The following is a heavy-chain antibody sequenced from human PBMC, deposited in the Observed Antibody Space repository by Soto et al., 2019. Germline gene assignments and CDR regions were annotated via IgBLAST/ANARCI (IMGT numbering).Heavy chain of an antibody. D-gene: IGHD4-17*01. J-gene: IGHJ4*02. CDR1: GGSISSGGYS. CDR3: ASASTTVATRDY. Sequence: QLQLQESGSGLVKPSQTLSLTCAVSGGSISSGGYSWSWIRQPPGKGLEWIGYIYHSGSTYYNPCRKSRVTLSVDRSKNQFSLKLGSVTAADTAVYYGASASTTVATRDYWGQGTLVTFSS. V-gene: IGHV4-30-2*01. CDR2: IYHSGST.